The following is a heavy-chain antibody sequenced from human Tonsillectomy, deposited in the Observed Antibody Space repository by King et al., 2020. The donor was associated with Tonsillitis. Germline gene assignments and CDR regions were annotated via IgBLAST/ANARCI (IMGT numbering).Heavy chain of an antibody. CDR2: IYYSGDT. D-gene: IGHD2/OR15-2a*01. CDR1: GDSISRSTSY. Sequence: LQLQESGPGLVKPSETLSLTCTVSGDSISRSTSYWGWIRQPPGKGLGWIGPIYYSGDTYYSPSLKSRVTISRDTSKNQFSLRLTSVTAADTAVYYCARRGMNIEFDFRGQGTLVTVSS. J-gene: IGHJ4*02. V-gene: IGHV4-39*07. CDR3: ARRGMNIEFDF.